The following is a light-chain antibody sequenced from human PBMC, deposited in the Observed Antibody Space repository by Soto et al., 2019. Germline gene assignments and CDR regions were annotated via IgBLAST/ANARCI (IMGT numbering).Light chain of an antibody. J-gene: IGLJ1*01. CDR2: EVS. Sequence: HSVLTQPASVFGSPGQSITISCTGTSSDVGGYNFVSWYQQHPGKAPKLMIYEVSNRPSGVSNRFSGSKSGNTASLTISGLQPEDEADYYCSLYTTSSAVVFGTGTKVTVL. V-gene: IGLV2-14*03. CDR1: SSDVGGYNF. CDR3: SLYTTSSAVV.